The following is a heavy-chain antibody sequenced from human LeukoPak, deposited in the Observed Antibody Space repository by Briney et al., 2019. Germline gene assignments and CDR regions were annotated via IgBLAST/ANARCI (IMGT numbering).Heavy chain of an antibody. CDR2: ISAYNGNT. D-gene: IGHD3-22*01. V-gene: IGHV1-18*01. J-gene: IGHJ4*02. CDR1: GYTFTSYG. CDR3: ARDPPTYYYDSSGYLEL. Sequence: GASVKVSCKASGYTFTSYGISWVRQAPGQGLEWMGWISAYNGNTNYAQKLQGRVTMTTDTSTSIAYMELRGLRSDDTAVYYCARDPPTYYYDSSGYLELWGQGTLVTVSS.